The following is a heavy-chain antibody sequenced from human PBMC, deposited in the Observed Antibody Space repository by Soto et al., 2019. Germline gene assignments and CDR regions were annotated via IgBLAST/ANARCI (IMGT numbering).Heavy chain of an antibody. CDR1: GRRSNANT. CDR2: ISWDGGFT. J-gene: IGHJ4*02. D-gene: IGHD3-9*01. Sequence: ELTLRRSCAVSGRRSNANTMHWRRHAPGKGLEWVSLISWDGGFTYYGDSLKGRFTVSRDNSDNSLYPQMTSLRSDDTAFYYCPKDSYDILTGQKRYFDSWRKRTLVTVSS. V-gene: IGHV3-43*01. CDR3: PKDSYDILTGQKRYFDS.